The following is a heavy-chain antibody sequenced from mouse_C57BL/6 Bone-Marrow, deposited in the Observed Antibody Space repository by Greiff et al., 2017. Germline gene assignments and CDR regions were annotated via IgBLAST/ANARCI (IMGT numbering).Heavy chain of an antibody. CDR1: GYTFTSYW. CDR2: IYPSDSET. D-gene: IGHD2-4*01. CDR3: ARLGYDYEFAY. J-gene: IGHJ3*01. V-gene: IGHV1-61*01. Sequence: QVHVKQPGAELVRPGSSVKLSCKASGYTFTSYWMDWVKQRPGQGLEWIGNIYPSDSETHYNQKFKDKATLTVDKSSSTAYMQLSSLTSEDSAVYYCARLGYDYEFAYWGQGTLVTVSA.